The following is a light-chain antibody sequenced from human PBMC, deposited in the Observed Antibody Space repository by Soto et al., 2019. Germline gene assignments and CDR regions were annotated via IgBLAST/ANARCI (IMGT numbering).Light chain of an antibody. CDR3: QQFDDYPFT. Sequence: AIQLTQSPSSLSASVGDSVTITCRASQGISSALAWYQQTPGRAPKLLIYDASTLASVVPSRFSGRSSGTDFTLTVSSLQPEDLATYYSQQFDDYPFTFGPGTKVDI. CDR1: QGISSA. V-gene: IGKV1D-13*01. CDR2: DAS. J-gene: IGKJ3*01.